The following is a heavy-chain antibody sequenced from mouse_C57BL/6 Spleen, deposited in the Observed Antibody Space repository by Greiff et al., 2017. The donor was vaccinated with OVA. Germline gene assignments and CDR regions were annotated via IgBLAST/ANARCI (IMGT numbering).Heavy chain of an antibody. D-gene: IGHD1-1*01. J-gene: IGHJ3*01. V-gene: IGHV1-55*01. CDR3: ARWDYGSSRPWFAY. Sequence: VQLQQPGAELVKPGASVKMSCKASGYTFTSYWITWVKQRPGQGLEWIGDIYPGSGSTNYNEKFKSKATLTVDTSSSTAYMQLSSLTSEDSAVYYCARWDYGSSRPWFAYWGQGTLVTVSA. CDR2: IYPGSGST. CDR1: GYTFTSYW.